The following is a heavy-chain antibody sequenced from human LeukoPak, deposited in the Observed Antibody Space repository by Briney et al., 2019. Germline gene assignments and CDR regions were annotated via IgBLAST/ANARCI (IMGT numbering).Heavy chain of an antibody. V-gene: IGHV3-23*01. Sequence: GGSLRLSCAASGFTFSSYAMSWVRQAPGKGLEWVSAISGSGGSTYYADSVKGRFTISRDNSKNTLYLQLNSLRVEDTAVDYCAKEWGRIRLRTLFDYWGQGTLATVSS. CDR1: GFTFSSYA. D-gene: IGHD5-12*01. CDR3: AKEWGRIRLRTLFDY. J-gene: IGHJ4*02. CDR2: ISGSGGST.